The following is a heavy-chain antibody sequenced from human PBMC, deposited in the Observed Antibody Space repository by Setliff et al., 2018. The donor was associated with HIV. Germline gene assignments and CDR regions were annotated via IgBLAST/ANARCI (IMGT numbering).Heavy chain of an antibody. D-gene: IGHD3-10*01. CDR1: GFAFSSYE. CDR2: ISGSGTRT. V-gene: IGHV3-48*03. CDR3: ARDSVRGASWYPGGFDV. Sequence: PRLSCEASGFAFSSYEMNWVRQAPGKGLEWVAYISGSGTRTFYLDSVKGRFSISRDDARNSLYLQMNNLRAEDTAVYYCARDSVRGASWYPGGFDVWGQGAMVTVSS. J-gene: IGHJ3*01.